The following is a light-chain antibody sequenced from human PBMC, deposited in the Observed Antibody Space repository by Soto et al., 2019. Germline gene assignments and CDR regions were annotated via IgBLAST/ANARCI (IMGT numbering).Light chain of an antibody. V-gene: IGLV7-46*01. J-gene: IGLJ3*02. CDR1: TGAVTSGHY. Sequence: QAVVTQEPSLTVSPGGTGILTCGSSTGAVTSGHYPYWFQQKPGQAPRTLIYDTSNKHSWTPARFSGSLLGGKAVLTLSGAQPEDEADYYCLLSYSASFIVFGGGTKLTVL. CDR2: DTS. CDR3: LLSYSASFIV.